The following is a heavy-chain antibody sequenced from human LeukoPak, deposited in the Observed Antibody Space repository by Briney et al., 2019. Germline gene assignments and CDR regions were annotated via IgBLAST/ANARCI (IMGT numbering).Heavy chain of an antibody. CDR3: ARITYYDFWSGYFSPNYGMDV. V-gene: IGHV1-8*02. Sequence: ASVKVSCKASGGTFSSYAINWVRQATGQGLEWMGWMNPNSGNTGYAQKFQGRVTMTRNTSISTAYMELSSLRSEDTAVYYCARITYYDFWSGYFSPNYGMDVWGQGTTVTVSS. CDR2: MNPNSGNT. CDR1: GGTFSSYA. J-gene: IGHJ6*02. D-gene: IGHD3-3*01.